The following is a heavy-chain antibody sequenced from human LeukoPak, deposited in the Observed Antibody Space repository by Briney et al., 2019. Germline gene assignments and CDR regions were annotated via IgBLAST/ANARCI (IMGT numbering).Heavy chain of an antibody. CDR3: AREYCSSTSCHRLLYYFDY. CDR1: GFTFSSDW. CDR2: IKQDGSEK. Sequence: PGGSLRLSCAASGFTFSSDWMSWVRQAPGKGLEWVANIKQDGSEKYYVDSVKGRFTISRDNAKNSLYLQMNSLRAEDTAVYYCAREYCSSTSCHRLLYYFDYWGQGTLVTVSS. D-gene: IGHD2-2*01. V-gene: IGHV3-7*01. J-gene: IGHJ4*02.